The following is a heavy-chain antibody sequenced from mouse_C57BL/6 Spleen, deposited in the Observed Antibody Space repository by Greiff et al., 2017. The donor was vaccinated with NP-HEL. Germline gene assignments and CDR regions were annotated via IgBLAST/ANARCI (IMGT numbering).Heavy chain of an antibody. J-gene: IGHJ1*03. D-gene: IGHD2-4*01. CDR3: AFLYYDYDERYFDV. V-gene: IGHV1-52*01. Sequence: VQLQQPGAELVRPGSSVKLSCKASGYTFTSCWMHWVKQRPIQGLEWIGNIDPSDSETHYNQKFKDKATLTVDKSSSTAYMQLSSLTSEDSAVYYCAFLYYDYDERYFDVWGTGTTVTVSS. CDR2: IDPSDSET. CDR1: GYTFTSCW.